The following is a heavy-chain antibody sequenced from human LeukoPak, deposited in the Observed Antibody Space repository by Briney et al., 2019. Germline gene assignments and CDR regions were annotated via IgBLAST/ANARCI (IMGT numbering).Heavy chain of an antibody. CDR3: ARVSIAAAGTLDY. CDR2: IIPIFGTA. J-gene: IGHJ4*02. Sequence: SVKVSCKASGATFSSYAISWVRQAPGQGLEWMGGIIPIFGTANYAQKFQGRVTITTDESTSTAYMELSSLRSEDTAVYYCARVSIAAAGTLDYWGQGTLVTVSS. D-gene: IGHD6-13*01. V-gene: IGHV1-69*05. CDR1: GATFSSYA.